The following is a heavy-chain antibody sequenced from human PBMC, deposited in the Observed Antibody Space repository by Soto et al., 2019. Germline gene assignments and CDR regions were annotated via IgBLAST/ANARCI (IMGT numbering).Heavy chain of an antibody. J-gene: IGHJ4*02. CDR2: IGTAGDT. V-gene: IGHV3-13*01. CDR1: GFTFSSYD. CDR3: ARAGGYSYGTYDY. Sequence: EVQLVESGGGLVQPGGSLRLSCAASGFTFSSYDMHWVRQATGKGLEWVSAIGTAGDTYYPGSVKGRFTISRENAKNSLYLQMNSLRAEDTAVSYCARAGGYSYGTYDYWGQGTLVTVSS. D-gene: IGHD5-18*01.